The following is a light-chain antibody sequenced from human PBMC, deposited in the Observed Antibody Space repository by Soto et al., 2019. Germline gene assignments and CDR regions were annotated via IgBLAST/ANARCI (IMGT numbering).Light chain of an antibody. J-gene: IGLJ2*01. CDR3: CSYAETYNVV. CDR1: SSDVGGSTY. CDR2: DVN. V-gene: IGLV2-11*01. Sequence: QSALTQPRSVSGSPGQSVTLSCTGTSSDVGGSTYVSWYQHHPGRAPKLLVFDVNKRPSGVPDRFSGSKSGNTASLTISGLQAEDEADYYCCSYAETYNVVFGGGTKLTV.